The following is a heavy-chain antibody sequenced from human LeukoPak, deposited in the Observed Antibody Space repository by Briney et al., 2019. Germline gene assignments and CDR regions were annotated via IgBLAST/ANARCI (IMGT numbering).Heavy chain of an antibody. CDR3: ARVGYSYGAFDY. V-gene: IGHV3-21*01. CDR2: ISSSSSYI. Sequence: GGSLSLSCAASGFTFSSYSMNWVRQAPGKGLEWVSSISSSSSYIYYADSVKGRFTISRDNAKNSLYLQMNSLRAEDTAVYYCARVGYSYGAFDYWGQGTLVTVSS. D-gene: IGHD5-18*01. CDR1: GFTFSSYS. J-gene: IGHJ4*02.